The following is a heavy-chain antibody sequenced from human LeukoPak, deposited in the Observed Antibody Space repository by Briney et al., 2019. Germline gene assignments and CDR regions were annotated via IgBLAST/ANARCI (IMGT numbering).Heavy chain of an antibody. CDR3: ARRAKYGGYDY. CDR2: IYYSGST. D-gene: IGHD5-12*01. J-gene: IGHJ4*02. CDR1: GGSISSYY. Sequence: PSETLSLTCTVSGGSISSYYWSWIRQPPGKGLEWIGYIYYSGSTNYNPSLKSRVTISVDTSKNQFSPKLSSVTAADTAVYYCARRAKYGGYDYWGQGTLVTVSS. V-gene: IGHV4-59*08.